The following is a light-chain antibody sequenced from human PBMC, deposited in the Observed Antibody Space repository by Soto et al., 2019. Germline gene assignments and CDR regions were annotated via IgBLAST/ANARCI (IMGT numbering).Light chain of an antibody. CDR3: QQRSNWRGT. V-gene: IGKV3-11*01. Sequence: EIVLTQSPATLSFSPGERATLSCRASQSISKYLAWYQQKPGQAPRLLFYDASNRATGIPARFSGSGSGTDFTLTISSLEPEDFAVYYCQQRSNWRGTFGGGTTVEI. J-gene: IGKJ4*01. CDR2: DAS. CDR1: QSISKY.